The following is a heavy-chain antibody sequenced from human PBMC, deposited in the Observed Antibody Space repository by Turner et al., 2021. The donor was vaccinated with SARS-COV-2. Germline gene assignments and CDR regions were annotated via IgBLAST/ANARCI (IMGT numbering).Heavy chain of an antibody. V-gene: IGHV3-53*02. Sequence: EVQLVATGGGLIQPGGSLRLSCAASGLTGSRNYMNWVRQAPGKGLEWVSVIYSGGSTYYADSVKGRFTISRDNSKNTLYLQMNSLRAEDTAVYYCARDLGTYGMDVWGQGTTVTVSS. CDR2: IYSGGST. J-gene: IGHJ6*02. D-gene: IGHD6-13*01. CDR1: GLTGSRNY. CDR3: ARDLGTYGMDV.